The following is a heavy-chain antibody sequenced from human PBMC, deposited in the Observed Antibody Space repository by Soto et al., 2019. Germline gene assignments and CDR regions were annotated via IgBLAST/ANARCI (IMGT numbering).Heavy chain of an antibody. J-gene: IGHJ4*02. D-gene: IGHD4-17*01. V-gene: IGHV4-39*01. Sequence: LSLTCTVSGGSVTNSSYYWGWIRQSPGKGLEWIGSVYYRGRSYSKSSVKSRVTISVDTSKNRFSLGLNSVTASDTAVYFCVSQRTTVPTQAYFDYWGPGALVTVSS. CDR3: VSQRTTVPTQAYFDY. CDR2: VYYRGRS. CDR1: GGSVTNSSYY.